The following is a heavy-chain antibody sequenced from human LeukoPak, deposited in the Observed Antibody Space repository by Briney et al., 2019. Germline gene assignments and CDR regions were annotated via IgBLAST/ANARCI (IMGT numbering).Heavy chain of an antibody. CDR2: IYHSGST. CDR3: AKSSYSIFDY. J-gene: IGHJ4*02. Sequence: SETLSLTCTVSGGSIGSSRYYWGWIRQPPGKGLEWIGSIYHSGSTYYNPSLKSRVTISVDTSKNQFSLKLSSVTAADTAVYYCAKSSYSIFDYWGQGTLVTVSS. CDR1: GGSIGSSRYY. V-gene: IGHV4-39*07. D-gene: IGHD5-18*01.